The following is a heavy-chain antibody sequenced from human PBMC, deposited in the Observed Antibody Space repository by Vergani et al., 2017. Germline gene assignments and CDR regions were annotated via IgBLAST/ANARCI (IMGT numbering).Heavy chain of an antibody. Sequence: QVQLVQSGAEVKKPGSSVKVSCKASGGTFSSYAISWVRQAPGQGLEWMGGIIPIFGTANYAQKFQGRVTITADKSTSTAYMELSSLRSEDTAVYYFASVADSSSWNAFDIWGQGTMVTVSS. CDR3: ASVADSSSWNAFDI. CDR1: GGTFSSYA. D-gene: IGHD6-13*01. V-gene: IGHV1-69*06. CDR2: IIPIFGTA. J-gene: IGHJ3*02.